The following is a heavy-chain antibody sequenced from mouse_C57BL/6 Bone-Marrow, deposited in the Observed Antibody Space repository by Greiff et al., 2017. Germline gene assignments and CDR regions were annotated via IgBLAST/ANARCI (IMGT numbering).Heavy chain of an antibody. J-gene: IGHJ2*01. CDR2: IDPENGDT. D-gene: IGHD1-1*01. Sequence: EVQLQQPGAELVRPGASVKLSCTASGFTIKDDYMHWVKQRPEQGLEWIGWIDPENGDTEYASKFQGKATITADTSSNTAYLQLSSLTSEDTAVYYCTTHYYGSSCVYFDYWGQGTTLTVSS. CDR3: TTHYYGSSCVYFDY. CDR1: GFTIKDDY. V-gene: IGHV14-4*01.